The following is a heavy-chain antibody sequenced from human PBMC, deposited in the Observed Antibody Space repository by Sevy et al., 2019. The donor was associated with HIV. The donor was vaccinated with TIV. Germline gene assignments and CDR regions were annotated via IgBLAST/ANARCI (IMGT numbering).Heavy chain of an antibody. D-gene: IGHD2-2*01. CDR3: ARGGCSSTRCYQVGDWSDS. V-gene: IGHV3-7*01. CDR2: INQDGSEK. CDR1: GFIFSSYW. J-gene: IGHJ5*01. Sequence: GGSLRLSCAASGFIFSSYWMSWVRQAPGKGLEWVANINQDGSEKHYADSVKGRFSISRDNAKNSLYVQMKSLRADDTAVYYCARGGCSSTRCYQVGDWSDSWGQGALVTVSS.